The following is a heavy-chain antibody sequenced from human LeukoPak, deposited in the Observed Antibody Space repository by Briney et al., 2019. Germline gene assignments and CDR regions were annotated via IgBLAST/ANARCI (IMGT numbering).Heavy chain of an antibody. CDR3: ARAFRARYFDL. CDR1: GFTFSSYA. Sequence: GSLRLSCAASGFTFSSYAMNWVRQAPGKGLEWIGIIYYSGSTYYNPSLKGRVTISVDTSKNQFSLKLSSVTAADTAVYYCARAFRARYFDLWGRGTLVTVSS. V-gene: IGHV4-39*01. CDR2: IYYSGST. J-gene: IGHJ2*01. D-gene: IGHD2/OR15-2a*01.